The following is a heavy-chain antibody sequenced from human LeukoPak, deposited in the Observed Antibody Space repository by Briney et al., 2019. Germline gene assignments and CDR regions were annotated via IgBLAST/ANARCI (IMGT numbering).Heavy chain of an antibody. Sequence: PSETLSLTCAVYGGSFSGYSWNWIRQPPGKGLEWIGEINHSGSSNYSTSLKSRVTISLDTSKNQFSLKLTSITAADTAVYYCARGPMRSWFDPWGQGTLVTVSS. J-gene: IGHJ5*02. V-gene: IGHV4-34*01. CDR3: ARGPMRSWFDP. CDR1: GGSFSGYS. CDR2: INHSGSS.